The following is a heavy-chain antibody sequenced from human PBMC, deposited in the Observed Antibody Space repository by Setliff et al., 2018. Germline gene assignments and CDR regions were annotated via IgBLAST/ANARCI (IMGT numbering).Heavy chain of an antibody. V-gene: IGHV3-73*01. CDR2: IRGRTDNYAT. CDR3: TFARDGYDVFDI. CDR1: GFSLSGSA. Sequence: PGGSLRLSCAASGFSLSGSAVYWVRQASVKGLEWIGRIRGRTDNYATAYAASVRGRFTISRDDSKNTAYLQMNSLKTEDTAVYYCTFARDGYDVFDIWGQGTMVTVSS. D-gene: IGHD5-18*01. J-gene: IGHJ3*02.